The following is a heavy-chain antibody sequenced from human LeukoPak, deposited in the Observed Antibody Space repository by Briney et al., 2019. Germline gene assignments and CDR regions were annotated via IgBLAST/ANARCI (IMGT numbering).Heavy chain of an antibody. D-gene: IGHD6-13*01. CDR3: ARDEGIAAAGTWYFDY. CDR1: GYTFTGYY. CDR2: INPNSGGT. Sequence: ASVKVSCKTSGYTFTGYYMHWVRQAPGQGLEWMGWINPNSGGTNYAQKFQGRVTMTRDTSISTAYMELSRLRSDDTAVYYCARDEGIAAAGTWYFDYWGQGTLVTVSS. J-gene: IGHJ4*02. V-gene: IGHV1-2*02.